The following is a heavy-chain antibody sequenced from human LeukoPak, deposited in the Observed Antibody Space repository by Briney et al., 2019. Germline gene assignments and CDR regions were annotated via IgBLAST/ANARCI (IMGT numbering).Heavy chain of an antibody. J-gene: IGHJ5*02. CDR2: INHSGST. V-gene: IGHV4-34*01. Sequence: SETLSLTCAVYGGSFSGYYWSWIRQPPGKGLEWSGEINHSGSTNYNPSLKSRVTISVDTSKNQFSLKLSSVTAADTAVYYCARRRIQLWSRGWFDPWGQGTLVTVPS. CDR3: ARRRIQLWSRGWFDP. CDR1: GGSFSGYY. D-gene: IGHD5-18*01.